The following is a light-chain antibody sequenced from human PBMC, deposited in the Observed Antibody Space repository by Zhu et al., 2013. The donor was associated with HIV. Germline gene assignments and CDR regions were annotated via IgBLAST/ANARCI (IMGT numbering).Light chain of an antibody. J-gene: IGLJ3*02. CDR3: QSYDRRLSAWV. CDR2: TNN. Sequence: QSVLTQPPSASGTPGQRVTISCSGGSSNIGSNTVDWYQQLPGTAPKLLLYTNNQRPSGVPDRFSGSKSGTSASQAISGLQADDAADYHCQSYDRRLSAWVFGGGTKVTVL. CDR1: SSNIGSNT. V-gene: IGLV1-44*01.